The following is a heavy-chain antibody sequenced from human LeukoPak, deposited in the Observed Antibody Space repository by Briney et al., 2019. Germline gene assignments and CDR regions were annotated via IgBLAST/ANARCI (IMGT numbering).Heavy chain of an antibody. CDR1: GGSITTRSYY. CDR3: ARDPGAYYDSSGYLNWFDP. D-gene: IGHD3-22*01. J-gene: IGHJ5*02. V-gene: IGHV4-39*07. Sequence: PSETLSLTCTVSGGSITTRSYYWGWIRQPPGKGLEWSGSMHHSGSTYYNPSLKSRVTTSVDTSKNQFSLKLSSVTAADTAVYYCARDPGAYYDSSGYLNWFDPWGQGTLVTVSS. CDR2: MHHSGST.